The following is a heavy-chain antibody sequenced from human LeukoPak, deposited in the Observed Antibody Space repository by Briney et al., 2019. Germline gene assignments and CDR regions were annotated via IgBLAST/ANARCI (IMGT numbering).Heavy chain of an antibody. CDR1: GFSFSNAW. J-gene: IGHJ4*02. Sequence: PGGSLRLSCAASGFSFSNAWMSWVRQAPGKGLEWVGRIKSKTDGGTTDYAAPVKGRFTISRDDSKNTLYLQMNSLKTEDTAVYYCTTIFGVNTGSSGYWGQGTLVTVSS. V-gene: IGHV3-15*01. D-gene: IGHD3-10*01. CDR2: IKSKTDGGTT. CDR3: TTIFGVNTGSSGY.